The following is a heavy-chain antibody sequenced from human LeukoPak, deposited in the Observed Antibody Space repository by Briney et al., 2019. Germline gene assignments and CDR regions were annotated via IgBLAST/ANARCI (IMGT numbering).Heavy chain of an antibody. J-gene: IGHJ4*02. CDR2: LRSDGGSS. V-gene: IGHV3-74*01. CDR3: VRDLDLGGYSSFVS. Sequence: GGPLRLSCAASGFTFSTYFWMHWVRQAPGKGLVWVSRLRSDGGSSAYADFVRGRFTISRDNAKNTLYLQMNSLRAEDTAVYYCVRDLDLGGYSSFVSWGQGTLVTVSS. CDR1: GFTFSTYFW. D-gene: IGHD4-23*01.